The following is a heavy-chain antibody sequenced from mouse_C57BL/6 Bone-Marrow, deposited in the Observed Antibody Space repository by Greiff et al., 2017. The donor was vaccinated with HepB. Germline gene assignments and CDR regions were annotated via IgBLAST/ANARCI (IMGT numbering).Heavy chain of an antibody. J-gene: IGHJ4*01. D-gene: IGHD2-4*01. CDR3: ARRRVYYDSLYAMDY. V-gene: IGHV1-9*01. Sequence: QVQLKQSGAELMKPGASVKLSCKATGYTFTGYWIEWVKQRPGHGLEWIGEILPGSGSTNYNEKFKGKATLTADKSSSTAYMQLNSLTSEDSAVYFCARRRVYYDSLYAMDYWGQGTSVTVSS. CDR2: ILPGSGST. CDR1: GYTFTGYW.